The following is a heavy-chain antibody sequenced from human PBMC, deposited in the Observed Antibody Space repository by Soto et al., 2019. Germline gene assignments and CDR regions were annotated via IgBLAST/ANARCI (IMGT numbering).Heavy chain of an antibody. V-gene: IGHV3-66*01. CDR3: ANSRRSLVVPAAIPRDY. D-gene: IGHD2-2*01. Sequence: PGGSLRLSCAASGFTVSSNYMSWVRQAPGKGLEWVSVIYSGGSTYYADSVRGRFIISRDTLKNTLYLQMNSLRAEDTAVYYCANSRRSLVVPAAIPRDYWGQGTLVTVSS. CDR2: IYSGGST. J-gene: IGHJ4*02. CDR1: GFTVSSNY.